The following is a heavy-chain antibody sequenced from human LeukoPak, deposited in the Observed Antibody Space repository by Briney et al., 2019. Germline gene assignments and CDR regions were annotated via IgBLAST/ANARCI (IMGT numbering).Heavy chain of an antibody. CDR1: GGSISSYC. V-gene: IGHV4-59*01. CDR3: ARDRGTILYYYGMDV. D-gene: IGHD1-1*01. J-gene: IGHJ6*02. CDR2: VYYSGSA. Sequence: SETLSLTCTVSGGSISSYCWSWIRQPPGKGLEWIGYVYYSGSANYNPSLKSRVTISVDTSKNQFSLKLSSVTAADTAVYYCARDRGTILYYYGMDVWGQGTTVTVSS.